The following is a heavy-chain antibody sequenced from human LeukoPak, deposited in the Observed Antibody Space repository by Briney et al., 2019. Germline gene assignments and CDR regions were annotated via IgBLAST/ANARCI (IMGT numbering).Heavy chain of an antibody. Sequence: GGSLRLSCAASGFTFSSYSMNWVRQAPGKRLEWASSISSSSSYIYYADSVKGRFTISRDNAKNSLYLQMNSLRAEDTAVYYCARRWSYYDSSGYFDYWGQGTLVTVSS. CDR3: ARRWSYYDSSGYFDY. V-gene: IGHV3-21*01. CDR2: ISSSSSYI. CDR1: GFTFSSYS. J-gene: IGHJ4*02. D-gene: IGHD3-22*01.